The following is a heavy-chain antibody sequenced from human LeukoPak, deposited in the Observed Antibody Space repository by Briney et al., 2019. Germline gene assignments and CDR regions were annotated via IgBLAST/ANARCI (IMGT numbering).Heavy chain of an antibody. CDR3: ARVASGLVGAVYYFDY. CDR2: IYYSGST. J-gene: IGHJ4*02. CDR1: GGSISSSSYY. Sequence: SETLSLTCTVSGGSISSSSYYWGWIRQPPGKGLEWIGSIYYSGSTYYNPSLKSRVTISVDTSKNQFSLKLSSVTAADTAVYYCARVASGLVGAVYYFDYWGQGTLVTVSS. D-gene: IGHD2-15*01. V-gene: IGHV4-39*07.